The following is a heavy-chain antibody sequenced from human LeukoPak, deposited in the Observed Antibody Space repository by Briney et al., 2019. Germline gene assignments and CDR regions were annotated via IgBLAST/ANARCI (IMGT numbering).Heavy chain of an antibody. D-gene: IGHD2-2*01. CDR3: AKGEYCSSTSCYESPYFDY. CDR2: ISGSGGST. Sequence: GGSLRLSCAASGFTFSNYGMSWVRQAPGKGLEWVSAISGSGGSTYYADSVKGRFTFSRDNSKNTLYLQMNSLRAEDSAVYYCAKGEYCSSTSCYESPYFDYWGQGTLLTVSS. J-gene: IGHJ4*02. V-gene: IGHV3-23*01. CDR1: GFTFSNYG.